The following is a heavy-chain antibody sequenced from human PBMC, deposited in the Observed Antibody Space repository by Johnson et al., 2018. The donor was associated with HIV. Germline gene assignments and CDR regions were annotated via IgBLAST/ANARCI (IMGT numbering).Heavy chain of an antibody. D-gene: IGHD3-16*01. Sequence: MQLVESGGGVVQPGGSLRLSCKASGFTFSNYGIHWVRQAPGKGLEWVTFIQFDGSHKYSADFVKGRFTISRDTSKKSVFLQMNSLRPEDTAVYYCARDGAADNAFDIWGQGTMVTVSS. V-gene: IGHV3-30*02. CDR2: IQFDGSHK. CDR3: ARDGAADNAFDI. J-gene: IGHJ3*02. CDR1: GFTFSNYG.